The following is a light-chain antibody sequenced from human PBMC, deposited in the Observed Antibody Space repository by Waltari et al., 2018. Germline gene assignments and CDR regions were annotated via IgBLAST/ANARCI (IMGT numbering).Light chain of an antibody. CDR1: ALPKQY. V-gene: IGLV3-25*03. CDR3: QSGDNSGTNRVL. J-gene: IGLJ2*01. Sequence: SYELTHPPSVPVSPGQTARITCSGDALPKQYVYWYQQKSSQAPILVMYKDRERPAGIPERFSGSSSGTTVTLTISGVQAEDEADYYCQSGDNSGTNRVLFGGGTKLTVL. CDR2: KDR.